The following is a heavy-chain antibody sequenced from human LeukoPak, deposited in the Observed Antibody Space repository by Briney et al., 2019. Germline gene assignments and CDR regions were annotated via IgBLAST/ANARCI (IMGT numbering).Heavy chain of an antibody. J-gene: IGHJ4*02. V-gene: IGHV3-53*01. CDR2: IYSGGNT. CDR3: ARTGNGRVYDL. Sequence: PGGSLRLSCAASGFTFSSYWMHWVRQAPGKGLVWVSVIYSGGNTYTADSVRGRFSISRDSSKNTVNLQLNSLRVEDTATYYCARTGNGRVYDLWGQGTLVTVSS. CDR1: GFTFSSYW. D-gene: IGHD1-1*01.